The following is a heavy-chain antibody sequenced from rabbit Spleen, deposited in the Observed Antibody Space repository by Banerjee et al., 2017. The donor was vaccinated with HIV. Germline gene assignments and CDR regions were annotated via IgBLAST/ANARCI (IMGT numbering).Heavy chain of an antibody. D-gene: IGHD1-1*01. V-gene: IGHV1S47*01. CDR2: IDLLFGTT. CDR1: GFDFSRTG. CDR3: VRGASGSGYYSL. J-gene: IGHJ4*01. Sequence: QEQLVESGGGLVQPGGSLKLSCKASGFDFSRTGVSWVRQAPGKGLEWIGYIDLLFGTTYYGNWVNGRFTISSHNAQNTLYLQLNSLTPADTATYFCVRGASGSGYYSLWGPGTLVTVS.